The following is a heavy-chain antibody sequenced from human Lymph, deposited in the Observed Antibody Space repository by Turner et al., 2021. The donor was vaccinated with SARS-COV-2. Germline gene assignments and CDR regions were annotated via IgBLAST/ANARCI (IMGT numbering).Heavy chain of an antibody. CDR2: SSGSGYST. V-gene: IGHV3-23*01. CDR3: AKNEMAMIVVVITQFDY. D-gene: IGHD3-22*01. CDR1: GSTFSSYA. J-gene: IGHJ4*02. Sequence: EVQLLESGGGLVQPGGSLRLSCAASGSTFSSYAMSWVRQAPGKGLEWVSGSSGSGYSTYYADSVKGRFTISRDNSKNTLYLQMNKLRVEDTAVYYCAKNEMAMIVVVITQFDYWGQGTLVTVSS.